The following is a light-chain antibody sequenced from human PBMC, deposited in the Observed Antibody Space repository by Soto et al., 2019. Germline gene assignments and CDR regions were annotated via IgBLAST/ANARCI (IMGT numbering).Light chain of an antibody. CDR1: QSISSY. Sequence: DIQMTQSPSSLSASVGDRVTITCRASQSISSYLNWYQQKPGKAPKLLIYAASSLQSGVPSRFSGSASGTDFTPTISSLQPEDFATYYCQQSYSTSRTFGQGTKVEIK. CDR2: AAS. CDR3: QQSYSTSRT. V-gene: IGKV1-39*01. J-gene: IGKJ1*01.